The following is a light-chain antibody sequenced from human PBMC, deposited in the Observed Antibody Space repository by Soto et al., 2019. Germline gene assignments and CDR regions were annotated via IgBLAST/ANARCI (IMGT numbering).Light chain of an antibody. J-gene: IGLJ1*01. CDR3: YAYTTSSPYV. V-gene: IGLV2-14*01. Sequence: QSVLTQPASVSGSPGQSITISCTGTSSDVGGYNYVSWYQQHPAKVPKLMIYHVSNRPSGVSDRFSGSKSGNTASLTISGTQAEDQGHYYRYAYTTSSPYVSGTGTRVTVL. CDR1: SSDVGGYNY. CDR2: HVS.